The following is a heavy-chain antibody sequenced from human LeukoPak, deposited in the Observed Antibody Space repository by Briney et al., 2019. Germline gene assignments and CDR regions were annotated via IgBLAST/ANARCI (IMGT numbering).Heavy chain of an antibody. J-gene: IGHJ4*02. V-gene: IGHV4-59*01. CDR2: IKYNGYT. D-gene: IGHD1-26*01. Sequence: KPSETLSLTCTVSGGSINNEYWSWIRQPPGKGLEWLGYIKYNGYTNYNPSLKSRVTMSIDASKKQFSLKLSSVTAADTAVYYCARSKMLSREGFDYWGQGTLVTVSS. CDR3: ARSKMLSREGFDY. CDR1: GGSINNEY.